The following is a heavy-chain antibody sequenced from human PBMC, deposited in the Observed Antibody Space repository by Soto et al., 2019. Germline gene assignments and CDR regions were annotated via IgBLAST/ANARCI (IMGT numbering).Heavy chain of an antibody. CDR2: ISRSSNYK. Sequence: PGGSLRLSGAASGFTFSSYSMNWVRQAPGKGLEWVSSISRSSNYKYYADSVKGRFTISRDNAKNSLYLQMNSLRAEDTAVYYCARDAAYDSSGSPYWGQGTLVTVSS. CDR3: ARDAAYDSSGSPY. J-gene: IGHJ4*02. V-gene: IGHV3-21*01. D-gene: IGHD3-22*01. CDR1: GFTFSSYS.